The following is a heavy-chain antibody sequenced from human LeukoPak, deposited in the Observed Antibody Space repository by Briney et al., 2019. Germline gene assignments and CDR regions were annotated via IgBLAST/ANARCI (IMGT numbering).Heavy chain of an antibody. V-gene: IGHV3-23*01. Sequence: PGGSLRLSCAASGFTFSSYAMSWVRQAPGKGLEWVSAISGSGGSTYYADSVKGRFTISRDNSKNTLYLQMNSLRAEDTAVYYCAKENREDPVYYYYYMDVWGKGTTVTVSS. D-gene: IGHD2/OR15-2a*01. CDR1: GFTFSSYA. J-gene: IGHJ6*03. CDR3: AKENREDPVYYYYYMDV. CDR2: ISGSGGST.